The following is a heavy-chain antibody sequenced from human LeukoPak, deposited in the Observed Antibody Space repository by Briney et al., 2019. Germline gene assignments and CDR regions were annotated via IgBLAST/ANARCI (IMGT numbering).Heavy chain of an antibody. CDR1: GYTFTDYY. V-gene: IGHV1-2*02. CDR2: IDPNSGGT. D-gene: IGHD5-12*01. CDR3: ANWAATIRSFNY. Sequence: GASVKVSCKASGYTFTDYYIHWVRQAPGQGLEWMGWIDPNSGGTNFAQKFQGRVTMTTDTSITTAYMELTRLRSDDTAVYYCANWAATIRSFNYWGQGTLVTVSS. J-gene: IGHJ4*02.